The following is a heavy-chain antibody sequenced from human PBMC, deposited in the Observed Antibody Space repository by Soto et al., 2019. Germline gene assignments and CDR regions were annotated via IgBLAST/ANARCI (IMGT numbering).Heavy chain of an antibody. CDR1: GFTFSSYA. J-gene: IGHJ4*02. V-gene: IGHV3-23*01. CDR2: ISGSGGST. Sequence: PGGSLRLSCAASGFTFSSYAMSWVRQAPGKGLEWVSAISGSGGSTYYADSVKGRFTISRDNSKNTLYLQMNSLRAEDTAVYYCANSGSYYLGYFDYWGQGTLVTVSS. D-gene: IGHD3-10*01. CDR3: ANSGSYYLGYFDY.